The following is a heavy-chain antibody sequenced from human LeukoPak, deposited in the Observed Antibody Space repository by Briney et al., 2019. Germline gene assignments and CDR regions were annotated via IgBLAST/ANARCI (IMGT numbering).Heavy chain of an antibody. J-gene: IGHJ6*04. CDR2: INNDGSST. CDR1: GFTFSSYW. V-gene: IGHV3-74*01. D-gene: IGHD3-10*02. CDR3: AELGITMIGGV. Sequence: GGSLRLSCAASGFTFSSYWMHWVRQAPGKGLVWVSRINNDGSSTSYADSVKGRFTISRDNAKNTLYLQMNSLRAEDTAVYYCAELGITMIGGVWGKGTTVTISS.